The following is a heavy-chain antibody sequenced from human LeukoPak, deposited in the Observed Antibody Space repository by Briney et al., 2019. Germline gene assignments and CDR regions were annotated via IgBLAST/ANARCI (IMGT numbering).Heavy chain of an antibody. D-gene: IGHD4/OR15-4a*01. Sequence: SGGSLRLSCAASGFTVSSNHMNWVRQAPGKGLEWVSIIYNDGSTYYADSVKGRFTISRDNSKNTLYLQMNSLRAEDTAVYYCARRAGAYSHPYDYWGQGTLVTVSS. CDR2: IYNDGST. CDR3: ARRAGAYSHPYDY. V-gene: IGHV3-53*01. J-gene: IGHJ4*02. CDR1: GFTVSSNH.